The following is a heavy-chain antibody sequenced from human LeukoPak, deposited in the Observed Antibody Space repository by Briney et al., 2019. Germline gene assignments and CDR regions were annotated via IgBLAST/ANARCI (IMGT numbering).Heavy chain of an antibody. Sequence: GGSLRLSCAASGFTLSSYWMNWVRQAPGKGPEWVANIKEDGSEKYYVDSVKGRFTISRDNAKNSLYLQMDSLRAEDTAIYYCVRSRVWVADHWGQGTLATVSS. D-gene: IGHD6-19*01. CDR2: IKEDGSEK. V-gene: IGHV3-7*03. CDR1: GFTLSSYW. CDR3: VRSRVWVADH. J-gene: IGHJ4*02.